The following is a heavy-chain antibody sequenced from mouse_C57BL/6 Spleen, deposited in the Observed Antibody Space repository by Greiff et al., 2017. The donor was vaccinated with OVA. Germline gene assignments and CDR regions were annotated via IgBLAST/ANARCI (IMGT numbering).Heavy chain of an antibody. V-gene: IGHV1-4*01. J-gene: IGHJ1*03. CDR3: ARHDYDYDGYFDV. D-gene: IGHD2-4*01. Sequence: QVQLKESGAELARPGASVKMSCKASGYTFTSYTMHWVKQRPGQGLEWIGYINPSSGYTKYNQKFKDKATLTADKSSSTAYMQLSSLTSEDSAVYYCARHDYDYDGYFDVWGTGTTVTVSS. CDR1: GYTFTSYT. CDR2: INPSSGYT.